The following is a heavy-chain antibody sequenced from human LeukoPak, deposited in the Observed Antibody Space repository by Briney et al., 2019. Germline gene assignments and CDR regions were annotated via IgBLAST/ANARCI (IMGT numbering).Heavy chain of an antibody. Sequence: SETLSLTCTVSGGSISSYYWSWIRQPPGKGLEWIGDIYYSGSTNYNPSLKSRVTMSVDTSKNQFSLKLSSVTAADTAVYYCARVRRETVVIAILNAFDIWGQGTMVTVSS. D-gene: IGHD2-21*01. CDR2: IYYSGST. V-gene: IGHV4-59*08. CDR1: GGSISSYY. CDR3: ARVRRETVVIAILNAFDI. J-gene: IGHJ3*02.